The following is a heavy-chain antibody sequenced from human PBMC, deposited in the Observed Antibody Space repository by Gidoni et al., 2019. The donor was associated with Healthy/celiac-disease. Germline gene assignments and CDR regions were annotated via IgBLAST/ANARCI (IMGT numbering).Heavy chain of an antibody. Sequence: TNYADSVKGRFTISRDNAKNSLYLQMNSLRAEDTAVYYCARGGIAAAGHYYFDYWGQGTLVTVSS. CDR2: T. J-gene: IGHJ4*02. D-gene: IGHD6-13*01. V-gene: IGHV3-11*05. CDR3: ARGGIAAAGHYYFDY.